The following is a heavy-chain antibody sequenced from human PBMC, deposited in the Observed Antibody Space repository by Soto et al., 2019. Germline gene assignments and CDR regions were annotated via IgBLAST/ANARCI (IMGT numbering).Heavy chain of an antibody. J-gene: IGHJ4*02. D-gene: IGHD5-12*01. Sequence: QVQLQESGPGLVKPRETLSLTCTVSGGSMTNYHWSWIRQPPGKGLEWIGYIYNSGSPSYNPSLKSRVTLLPDTSKNQFSLRLSSVTAADTAVYYCARHLRGSDFRGSWGFDFWGQGTLVTVSS. CDR3: ARHLRGSDFRGSWGFDF. V-gene: IGHV4-59*08. CDR1: GGSMTNYH. CDR2: IYNSGSP.